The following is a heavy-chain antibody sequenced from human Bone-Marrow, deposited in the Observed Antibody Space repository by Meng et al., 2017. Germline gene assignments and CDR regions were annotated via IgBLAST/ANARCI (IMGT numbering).Heavy chain of an antibody. CDR2: IYYSGST. V-gene: IGHV4-39*07. J-gene: IGHJ3*02. D-gene: IGHD2-21*01. CDR1: GGPISSSSYY. Sequence: RQESGPGVVKSSDTLSLTCTGSGGPISSSSYYWGWTRQPPGKGLEWIGSIYYSGSTYYNPSLKSRVTISVDTSKNQFSLKLSSVTAADTAVYYCARDPTAYDASPSIWGQGTMVTVSS. CDR3: ARDPTAYDASPSI.